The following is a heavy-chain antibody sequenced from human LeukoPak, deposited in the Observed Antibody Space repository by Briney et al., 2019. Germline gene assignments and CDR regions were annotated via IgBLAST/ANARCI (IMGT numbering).Heavy chain of an antibody. CDR2: MNPNSGNT. D-gene: IGHD3-9*01. CDR1: GYTFTSYD. J-gene: IGHJ4*02. V-gene: IGHV1-8*01. CDR3: ASSDILTGYYNPFDY. Sequence: GASVKVSCKASGYTFTSYDINWVRQATGQGLEWMGWMNPNSGNTGYAQKFQGRVTMTRNTSISTAYMELSSLRSEDTAVYYCASSDILTGYYNPFDYWGQGTLVTVSS.